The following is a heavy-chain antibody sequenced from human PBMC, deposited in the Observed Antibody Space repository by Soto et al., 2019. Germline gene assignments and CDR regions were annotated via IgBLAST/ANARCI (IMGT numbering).Heavy chain of an antibody. CDR1: GFTFSSYW. CDR3: TRDLISATGFDY. V-gene: IGHV3-7*05. Sequence: EVHLVESGGGLGQPGGSLRLSCAASGFTFSSYWMSWVRQAPGKGLEWVANIKQDGSEKYYVDSVKGRFTISRDNPKNSLYLQLNSLRAEDTAVYYCTRDLISATGFDYWGQGTLVTVSS. CDR2: IKQDGSEK. D-gene: IGHD2-15*01. J-gene: IGHJ4*02.